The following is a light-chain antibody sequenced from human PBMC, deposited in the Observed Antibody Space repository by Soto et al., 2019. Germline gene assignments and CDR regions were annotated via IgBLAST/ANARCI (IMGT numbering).Light chain of an antibody. V-gene: IGLV2-23*01. CDR3: CAYVYSTSYV. J-gene: IGLJ1*01. CDR2: EGS. Sequence: QSAPTKPAAGAVSLGESITISCTGTISEGGRCDVVSWYQQHPGQVPKLIRYEGSRRPSGVSSRCSGSKSGNTASLTISGLQAEDEADYYCCAYVYSTSYVFGRGTKVTV. CDR1: ISEGGRCDV.